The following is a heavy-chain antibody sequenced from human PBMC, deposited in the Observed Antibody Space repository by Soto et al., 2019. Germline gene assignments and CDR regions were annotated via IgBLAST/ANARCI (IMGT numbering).Heavy chain of an antibody. V-gene: IGHV4-59*01. CDR1: GGSISSYY. D-gene: IGHD3-22*01. CDR2: IYYSGST. J-gene: IGHJ5*01. Sequence: SETLSLTCTVSGGSISSYYWSWIRQPPGKGLEWIGYIYYSGSTNYNPSLKSRVTISVDTSKNQFSLKLSSVTAADTAVYYCARLGGYYQPLDSWGQGTLVTVSS. CDR3: ARLGGYYQPLDS.